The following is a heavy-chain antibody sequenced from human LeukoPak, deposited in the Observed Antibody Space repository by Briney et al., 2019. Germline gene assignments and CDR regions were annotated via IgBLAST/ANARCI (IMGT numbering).Heavy chain of an antibody. CDR3: ASPYLEGNYYGSGRDY. Sequence: GGSLRLSCAASGFTFSSYAMHWVRQAPGKGLEWVAVISYDGSNKYYADSVKGRFTISRDNSKNTLYLQMNSLRAEDTAVYYCASPYLEGNYYGSGRDYWGQGTLVTVSS. CDR2: ISYDGSNK. J-gene: IGHJ4*02. D-gene: IGHD3-10*01. CDR1: GFTFSSYA. V-gene: IGHV3-30*04.